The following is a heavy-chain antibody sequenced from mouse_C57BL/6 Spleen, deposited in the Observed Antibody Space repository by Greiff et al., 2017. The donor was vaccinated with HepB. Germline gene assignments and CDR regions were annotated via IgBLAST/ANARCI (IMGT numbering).Heavy chain of an antibody. CDR2: ISSGSSTI. CDR1: GFTFSDYG. J-gene: IGHJ4*01. Sequence: EVKLMESGGGLVKPGGSLKLSCAASGFTFSDYGMHWVRQAPEKGLEWVAYISSGSSTIYYADTVKGRFTISRYNAKNTLFLQMTSLRSEDTAMYYCARYYAMDYWGQGPSVTVSS. V-gene: IGHV5-17*01. CDR3: ARYYAMDY.